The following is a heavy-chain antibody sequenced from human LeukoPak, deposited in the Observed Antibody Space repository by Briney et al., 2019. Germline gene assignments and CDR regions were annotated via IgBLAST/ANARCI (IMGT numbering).Heavy chain of an antibody. V-gene: IGHV1-69*06. J-gene: IGHJ4*02. CDR3: AMPALGYCSSTSCYYFDY. Sequence: GASVKVSCKASGGTFSSYAISWVRQAPGQGLEWMGGIIPIFGTANYAQEFQGRVTITADKSTSTAYMELSSLRSEDTAVYYCAMPALGYCSSTSCYYFDYWGQGTLVTVSS. D-gene: IGHD2-2*01. CDR1: GGTFSSYA. CDR2: IIPIFGTA.